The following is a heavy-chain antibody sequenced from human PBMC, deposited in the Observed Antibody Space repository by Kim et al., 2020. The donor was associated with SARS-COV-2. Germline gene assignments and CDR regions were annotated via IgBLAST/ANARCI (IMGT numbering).Heavy chain of an antibody. D-gene: IGHD3-10*01. CDR1: AGSISSGGYY. CDR3: ARDDRRFREFGYYGMDV. CDR2: IYYSGST. Sequence: SETLSLTCTVSAGSISSGGYYWSWIRQHPGKGLEWIGYIYYSGSTYYNPSLKSRVTISVDTSKNQFSLKLSSVTAADTAVYYCARDDRRFREFGYYGMDVWGQGTTVTVSS. J-gene: IGHJ6*02. V-gene: IGHV4-31*03.